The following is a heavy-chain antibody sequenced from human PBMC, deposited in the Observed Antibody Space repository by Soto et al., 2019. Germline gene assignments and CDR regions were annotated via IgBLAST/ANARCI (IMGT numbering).Heavy chain of an antibody. CDR3: ARDRQKWVVGGPVGDC. Sequence: EEQLVESGGGLAKPGGSLRLSCAASGFSFSTYTMIWVRQAPGKGLEWISSINSNSNYRYYADSVKGRFTISRDNARNSLSLQMNSLRVEDTAVYYCARDRQKWVVGGPVGDCWGQGTQVTVSS. CDR2: INSNSNYR. D-gene: IGHD6-19*01. CDR1: GFSFSTYT. V-gene: IGHV3-21*02. J-gene: IGHJ4*02.